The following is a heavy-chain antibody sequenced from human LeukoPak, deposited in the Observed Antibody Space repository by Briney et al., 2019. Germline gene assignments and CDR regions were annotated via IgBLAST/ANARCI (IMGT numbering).Heavy chain of an antibody. V-gene: IGHV3-74*01. CDR2: ISSDGTNT. D-gene: IGHD4-11*01. CDR1: GFTFSNYW. J-gene: IGHJ4*02. CDR3: ARDPGHSNYINDY. Sequence: GGSLRLSCAASGFTFSNYWMHWVRQIPGKGLVWVSCISSDGTNTHYADSVEGRFTISRDNAENTLYLQMTSLRAEDTAVYYCARDPGHSNYINDYWGQGTLVTVSS.